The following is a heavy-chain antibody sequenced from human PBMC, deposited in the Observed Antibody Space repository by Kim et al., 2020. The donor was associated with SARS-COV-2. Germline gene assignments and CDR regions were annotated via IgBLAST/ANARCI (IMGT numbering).Heavy chain of an antibody. J-gene: IGHJ4*02. Sequence: SVKVSCKASGGTFSSYAISWVRQAPGQGLEWMGGIIPIFGTANYAQKFQGRVTITADESTSTAYMELSSLRSEDTAVYYCARFNPGHWGSYRSYYFDYWGQGTLVTVSS. CDR2: IIPIFGTA. V-gene: IGHV1-69*13. D-gene: IGHD3-16*02. CDR1: GGTFSSYA. CDR3: ARFNPGHWGSYRSYYFDY.